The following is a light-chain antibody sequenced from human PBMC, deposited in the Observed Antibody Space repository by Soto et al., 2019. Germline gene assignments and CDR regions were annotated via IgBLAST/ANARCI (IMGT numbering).Light chain of an antibody. CDR1: QSVNSD. CDR3: QHYSYSPPAV. Sequence: EIVLTQSPGTLSLSPGERATLSCRASQSVNSDYLGWFQQKPGQAPRLLIFGASTRANGIPARFSGSGSGTEFTLTLSSLQSEDFAVYYCQHYSYSPPAVFGPGTKVDI. V-gene: IGKV3D-15*01. CDR2: GAS. J-gene: IGKJ3*01.